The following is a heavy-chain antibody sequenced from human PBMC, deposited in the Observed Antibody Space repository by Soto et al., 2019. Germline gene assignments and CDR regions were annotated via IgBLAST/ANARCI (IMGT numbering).Heavy chain of an antibody. D-gene: IGHD3-3*01. V-gene: IGHV3-30-3*01. J-gene: IGHJ4*02. CDR1: GFTFSSYV. CDR2: ISYDGSNK. CDR3: ARAALITIFGVVMQNYFDY. Sequence: QVQLVESGGGVVQPGRSLRLSCAASGFTFSSYVMHWVRQAPGKGLEWVAVISYDGSNKYYADSVKGRFTISRDNSKNTLYLQMNSLRAEDTAVYYCARAALITIFGVVMQNYFDYWGQGTLVTVSS.